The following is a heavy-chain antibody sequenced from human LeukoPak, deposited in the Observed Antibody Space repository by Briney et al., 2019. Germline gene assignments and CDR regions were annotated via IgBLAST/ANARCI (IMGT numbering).Heavy chain of an antibody. Sequence: SETLSLTCTVSGGSISSGGYYWSWIRQHPGKGLEWIGYIYYSGSTYYNPSLKSRVTISVDTSKNQFSLKLSSVTAADTAVYYCARDTGGLRYCSSTSCYGVDPWGQGTLVTVSS. CDR2: IYYSGST. CDR3: ARDTGGLRYCSSTSCYGVDP. D-gene: IGHD2-2*01. J-gene: IGHJ5*02. V-gene: IGHV4-31*03. CDR1: GGSISSGGYY.